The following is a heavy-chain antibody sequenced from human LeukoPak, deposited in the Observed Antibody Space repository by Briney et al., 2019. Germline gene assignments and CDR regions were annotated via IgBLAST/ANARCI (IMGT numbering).Heavy chain of an antibody. CDR2: IYHSGST. Sequence: SETLSLTCAVSGDSISSGGYYWGWIRQPPGKGLEWIGYIYHSGSTYYNPSLKSRVTISVDRSKNQFSLKLSSVTAADTAVYYCARLVDTAANWFDPWGQGTLVTVSS. CDR1: GDSISSGGYY. V-gene: IGHV4-30-2*01. D-gene: IGHD5-18*01. CDR3: ARLVDTAANWFDP. J-gene: IGHJ5*02.